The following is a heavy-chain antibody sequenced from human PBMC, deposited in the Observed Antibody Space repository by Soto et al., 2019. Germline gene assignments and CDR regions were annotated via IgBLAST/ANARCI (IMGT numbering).Heavy chain of an antibody. V-gene: IGHV3-7*03. CDR3: ARAPYSNAWYRLDL. Sequence: QLVESGGGLVQPGGSLRLSCEASGFTFSGYWMSWVRQAPGKGLEWVADIKHDGSVQYYVDSVKGRLTISRDTAKKQLYLQMNGLRAQDTALYYCARAPYSNAWYRLDLWSQGTLVTVSS. CDR2: IKHDGSVQ. CDR1: GFTFSGYW. D-gene: IGHD4-4*01. J-gene: IGHJ5*02.